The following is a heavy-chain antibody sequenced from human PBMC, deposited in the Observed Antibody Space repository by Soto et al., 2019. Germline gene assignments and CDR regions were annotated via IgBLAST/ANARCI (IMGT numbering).Heavy chain of an antibody. D-gene: IGHD2-8*01. J-gene: IGHJ6*02. CDR2: INPKSGGT. CDR3: ARGHSTDCSNGVCSFFYNHEMDV. CDR1: GSTFTNYA. V-gene: IGHV1-2*04. Sequence: ASVKVSCKASGSTFTNYAIHWVRQAPGQGLEWLGRINPKSGGTSTAQKFQGWVTMTRDRSISTVYMELTRLRSDDTAVYFCARGHSTDCSNGVCSFFYNHEMDVWGQGTTVTVSS.